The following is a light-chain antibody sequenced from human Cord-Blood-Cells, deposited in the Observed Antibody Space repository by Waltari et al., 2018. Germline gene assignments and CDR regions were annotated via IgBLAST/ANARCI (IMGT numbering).Light chain of an antibody. CDR3: AAWDDSLSGWV. J-gene: IGLJ3*02. V-gene: IGLV1-47*01. CDR2: RIN. CDR1: SSNIGSNY. Sequence: QSVLTQPPSASGPPGQRVTISCSGSSSNIGSNYVYCYQQLPVTAPQRLLCRINQRPSGVPDRFSGSKSGTSASLAISGLRSEDEADYYCAAWDDSLSGWVFGGGTKLTVL.